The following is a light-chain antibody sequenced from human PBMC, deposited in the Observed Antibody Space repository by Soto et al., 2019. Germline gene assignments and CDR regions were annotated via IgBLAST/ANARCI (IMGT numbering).Light chain of an antibody. J-gene: IGKJ2*01. Sequence: EIVLTQSPATLSLSPGERATLSCGASQSVSSSYLAWYQQKPDLAPRLLIYDASSMATGIPDRFSGSGSGADFPLTIRRLATAAFAVYYCQQYDNSPYTFGQGTKLEIK. CDR2: DAS. V-gene: IGKV3D-20*01. CDR3: QQYDNSPYT. CDR1: QSVSSSY.